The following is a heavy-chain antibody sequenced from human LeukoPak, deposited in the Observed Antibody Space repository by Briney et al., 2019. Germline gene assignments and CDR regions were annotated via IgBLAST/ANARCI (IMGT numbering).Heavy chain of an antibody. CDR3: AKGGLGSGWYSLDY. Sequence: GGSLRLSCAASGFTFSSYGMHWVRQAPGKGLEWVAVISYDGSNKYYADSVKGRFTISRDNSKNTLYLQMNSLRAEDTAVYYCAKGGLGSGWYSLDYWGQGTLVTVSS. V-gene: IGHV3-30*18. CDR1: GFTFSSYG. D-gene: IGHD6-19*01. J-gene: IGHJ4*02. CDR2: ISYDGSNK.